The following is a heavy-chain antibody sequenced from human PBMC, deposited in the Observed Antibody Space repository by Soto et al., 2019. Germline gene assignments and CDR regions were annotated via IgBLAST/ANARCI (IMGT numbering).Heavy chain of an antibody. CDR2: IYYSGST. J-gene: IGHJ5*02. CDR1: GGSISSYY. D-gene: IGHD4-17*01. V-gene: IGHV4-59*01. CDR3: ARSYGDYAGWFDP. Sequence: SETLSLTCTVSGGSISSYYWSWIRQPPGKGLEWIGYIYYSGSTNYNPSLKSRVTISVDTSKNQFSLKLSSVTAADTAVYYCARSYGDYAGWFDPWGQGTLVTVSS.